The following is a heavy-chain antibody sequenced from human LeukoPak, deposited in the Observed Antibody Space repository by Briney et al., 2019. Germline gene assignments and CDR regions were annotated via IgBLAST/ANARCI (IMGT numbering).Heavy chain of an antibody. J-gene: IGHJ3*02. D-gene: IGHD2-2*01. CDR3: AREYCSSTSCSYLAFDI. CDR2: IYYNGST. Sequence: GSLRLSCGASGFTFSGFGMNWVRQAPGKGLEWIGYIYYNGSTNYYPSLYSRITISVDTSKNQFSLKLSYVTAADTAVYYCAREYCSSTSCSYLAFDIWGQGTMVTVSS. CDR1: GFTFSGFG. V-gene: IGHV4-59*01.